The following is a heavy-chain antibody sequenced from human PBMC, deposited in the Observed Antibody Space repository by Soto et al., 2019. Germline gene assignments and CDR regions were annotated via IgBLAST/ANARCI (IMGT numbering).Heavy chain of an antibody. CDR1: GGTFSNNV. CDR2: IIVSFGTA. Sequence: QVQLVQSGAEVKKPGSSVKVSCKASGGTFSNNVFSWVRQAPGQGLEWMGWIIVSFGTANYAQKFRGRVTITAYESTGTAYMAVSSLSSADRAVYCCAINTGRYNGMDVWGQGTTVTVSS. D-gene: IGHD1-26*01. CDR3: AINTGRYNGMDV. J-gene: IGHJ6*02. V-gene: IGHV1-69*01.